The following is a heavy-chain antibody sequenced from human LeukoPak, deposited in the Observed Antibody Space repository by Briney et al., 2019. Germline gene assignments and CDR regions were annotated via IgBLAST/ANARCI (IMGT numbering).Heavy chain of an antibody. CDR1: GFTLSSYA. J-gene: IGHJ4*02. CDR2: ISNSGGST. V-gene: IGHV3-23*01. D-gene: IGHD2-2*02. Sequence: GGSLRLSCAASGFTLSSYAMTWVRQAPGKWLEWVSGISNSGGSTYYADSVKGRFTISRDNSKNTLYLQMKSLRAEDTALYYCARARYCSSTSCYIDYWGQGTLVTVSS. CDR3: ARARYCSSTSCYIDY.